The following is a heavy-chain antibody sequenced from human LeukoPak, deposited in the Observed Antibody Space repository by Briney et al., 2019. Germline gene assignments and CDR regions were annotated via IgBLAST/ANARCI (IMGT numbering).Heavy chain of an antibody. J-gene: IGHJ1*01. CDR1: GGPFSGYY. D-gene: IGHD6-13*01. CDR2: INHSGST. CDR3: ARGRISGVAAPGTRAEYFLH. Sequence: PSETLSLTCAVCGGPFSGYYWSWIRQAPGKGLEWIGDINHSGSTDYNPSLKSRLTISVDRSKNQFSLNLTSVTAADTAVYYCARGRISGVAAPGTRAEYFLHWGQGTLVAVSS. V-gene: IGHV4-34*01.